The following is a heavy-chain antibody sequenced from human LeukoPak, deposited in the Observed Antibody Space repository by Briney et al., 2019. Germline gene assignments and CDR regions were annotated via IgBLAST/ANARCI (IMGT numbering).Heavy chain of an antibody. CDR3: ARDRPVVTAGFVC. D-gene: IGHD2-21*02. Sequence: RASVKVSCKASGGTFSSYAISWVRQAPGQGLEWVGRISPILGIANYSQKLQGRVPITVDKATSTAYMGLKRLRSEDAAVYYCARDRPVVTAGFVCWGQGTVVTVSS. J-gene: IGHJ4*02. CDR1: GGTFSSYA. V-gene: IGHV1-69*04. CDR2: ISPILGIA.